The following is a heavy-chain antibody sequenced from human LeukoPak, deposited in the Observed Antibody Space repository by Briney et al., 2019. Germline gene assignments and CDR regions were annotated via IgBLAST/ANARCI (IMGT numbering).Heavy chain of an antibody. Sequence: PGGSLRLSCAASGFTLRSYAMSWVRQAPGKGLEWVSAISGTGGNTYYADSVKGRFTISRDNSKNILYLQLNSLSSEDTAIYYCAKAFRDYDVSSYSSFDIWGQGTMVTVSS. J-gene: IGHJ3*02. CDR3: AKAFRDYDVSSYSSFDI. V-gene: IGHV3-23*01. CDR1: GFTLRSYA. D-gene: IGHD6-6*01. CDR2: ISGTGGNT.